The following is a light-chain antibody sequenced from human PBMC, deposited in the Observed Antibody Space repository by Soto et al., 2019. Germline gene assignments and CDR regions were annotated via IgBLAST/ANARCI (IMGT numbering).Light chain of an antibody. CDR2: GAS. V-gene: IGKV3-20*01. CDR3: QQYGNSPMYT. CDR1: QSVSSSY. Sequence: EMVLTQSPGTLSLSPGERATLSCRASQSVSSSYAVWYQQKPGQAPILLIDGASSSATVIPDRFSGSGSGTDLTVTISRLVPEDYAVYYCQQYGNSPMYTFGQGTKLEIK. J-gene: IGKJ2*01.